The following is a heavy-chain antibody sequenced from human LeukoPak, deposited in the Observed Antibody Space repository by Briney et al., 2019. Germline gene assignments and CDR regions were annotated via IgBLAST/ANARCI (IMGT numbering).Heavy chain of an antibody. V-gene: IGHV4-59*01. CDR2: IYYSGST. CDR3: ARGDGLWFGELLSAFDI. J-gene: IGHJ3*02. D-gene: IGHD3-10*01. CDR1: GGSISSYY. Sequence: NPSETLSLTCTVSGGSISSYYWSWIRQPPGKGLEWIGYIYYSGSTNYNPSLKSRITMSVDTSKNQFSLKLSSVTAADTAVYYCARGDGLWFGELLSAFDIWGQGTMVTVSS.